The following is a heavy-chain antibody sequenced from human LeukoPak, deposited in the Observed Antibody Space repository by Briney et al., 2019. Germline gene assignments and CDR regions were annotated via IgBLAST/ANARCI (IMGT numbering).Heavy chain of an antibody. CDR1: GYTFTGYY. D-gene: IGHD3-22*01. V-gene: IGHV1-2*02. J-gene: IGHJ6*02. CDR3: ARDSNTYYYDSSGPPV. Sequence: ASVKVSCKASGYTFTGYYMHWVRQAPGQGLKWMGWINPNSGGTNYAQKFQGRVTMTRDTSISTAYMELSRLRSDDTAVYYCARDSNTYYYDSSGPPVWGQGTTVTVSS. CDR2: INPNSGGT.